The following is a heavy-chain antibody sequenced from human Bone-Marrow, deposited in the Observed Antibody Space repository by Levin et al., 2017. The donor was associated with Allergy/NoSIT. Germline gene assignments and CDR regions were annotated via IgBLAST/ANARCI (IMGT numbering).Heavy chain of an antibody. CDR2: ISGGGGST. V-gene: IGHV3-23*01. CDR1: GFTFSSYA. D-gene: IGHD2/OR15-2a*01. Sequence: GGSLRLSCAASGFTFSSYAMNWVRQAPGKGLEWVSAISGGGGSTYYADSVKGRFTLSRDNSKNTLYLQMNSLRAEDTAVYYCAKMDVINRQFDYWGQGTQVTVSS. CDR3: AKMDVINRQFDY. J-gene: IGHJ4*02.